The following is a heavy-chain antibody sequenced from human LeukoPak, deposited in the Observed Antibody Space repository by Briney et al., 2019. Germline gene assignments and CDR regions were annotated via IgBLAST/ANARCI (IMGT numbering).Heavy chain of an antibody. CDR1: GGSFSGYY. Sequence: SETLSLTCAVYGGSFSGYYWSWIRQPAGKELEWLGRIYTSGNSDYNPSLKSRLSFSVDTPKNQFSLKLTSVTAADTAIYYCTRTGRTWMFDYWGQGTLATVSS. CDR3: TRTGRTWMFDY. CDR2: IYTSGNS. V-gene: IGHV4-59*10. D-gene: IGHD1-1*01. J-gene: IGHJ4*02.